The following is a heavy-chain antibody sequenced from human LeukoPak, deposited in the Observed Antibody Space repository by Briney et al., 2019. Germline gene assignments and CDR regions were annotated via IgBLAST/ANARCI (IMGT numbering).Heavy chain of an antibody. J-gene: IGHJ4*02. CDR3: ARKSSGHYPFDC. Sequence: GGSLTLSCAASGFTFSSYTMAWVSQRPGKGLEWFSPISPSGDITQYADSVRGHFTISRDNSESTLFLQMTSLRAEDTAVYYCARKSSGHYPFDCWGQGALVTVSS. V-gene: IGHV3-23*01. CDR2: ISPSGDIT. D-gene: IGHD3-22*01. CDR1: GFTFSSYT.